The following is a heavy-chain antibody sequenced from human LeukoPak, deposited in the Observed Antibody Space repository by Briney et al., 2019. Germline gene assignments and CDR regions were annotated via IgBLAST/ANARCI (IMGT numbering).Heavy chain of an antibody. Sequence: SQTLSLTCTVSGGSISSGGYYWSWIRQHPGKGLEWIGYIYYSGSTYYNPSLKSRVTTSVDTSKNQFSLKLSSVTAADTAVYYCARDDVDTAMAKGFDPWGQGTLVTVSS. V-gene: IGHV4-31*03. J-gene: IGHJ5*02. D-gene: IGHD5-18*01. CDR1: GGSISSGGYY. CDR3: ARDDVDTAMAKGFDP. CDR2: IYYSGST.